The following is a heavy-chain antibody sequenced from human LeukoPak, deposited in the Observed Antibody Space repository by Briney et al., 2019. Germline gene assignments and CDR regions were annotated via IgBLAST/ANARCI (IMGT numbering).Heavy chain of an antibody. CDR3: AKGVPYGSGSYYNPKYYYYMDV. J-gene: IGHJ6*03. V-gene: IGHV3-43*02. CDR2: ISGDGGST. D-gene: IGHD3-10*01. CDR1: GFTFDGYA. Sequence: GGSLRLPCAASGFTFDGYAMYWVRQAPGKGLEWVSLISGDGGSTYYADSVKGRFTISRDNSKNSLSLQMNSLRTEDTALYYCAKGVPYGSGSYYNPKYYYYMDVWGKGTTVTVSS.